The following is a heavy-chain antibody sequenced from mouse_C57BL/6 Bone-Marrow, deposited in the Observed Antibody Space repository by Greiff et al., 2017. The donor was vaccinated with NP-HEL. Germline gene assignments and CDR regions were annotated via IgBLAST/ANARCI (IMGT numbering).Heavy chain of an antibody. V-gene: IGHV5-4*03. J-gene: IGHJ3*01. D-gene: IGHD2-3*01. CDR3: ARADGYYPAWFAY. CDR1: GFTFSSYA. CDR2: ISDGGSYT. Sequence: DVKLVESGGGLVKPGGSLKLSCAASGFTFSSYAMSWVRPTPEKRLEWVATISDGGSYTYYPDNVKGRFTSSRDNAKNNLYLQMSHLKSEDTAMYYCARADGYYPAWFAYWGQGTLVTVSA.